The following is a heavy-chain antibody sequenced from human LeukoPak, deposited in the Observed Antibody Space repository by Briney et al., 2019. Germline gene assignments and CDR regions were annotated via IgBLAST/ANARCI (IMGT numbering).Heavy chain of an antibody. CDR1: GFTVSSNY. Sequence: GGSLRLSCAASGFTVSSNYMSWVRQAPGKGLEWVSVIYSGGSTYYADSVKGRFTISRDNSKNTLYLQMNGLRAEDTAVYYCARVSGIAARLPWYFQHWGQGTLVTVSS. V-gene: IGHV3-53*01. CDR2: IYSGGST. CDR3: ARVSGIAARLPWYFQH. D-gene: IGHD6-6*01. J-gene: IGHJ1*01.